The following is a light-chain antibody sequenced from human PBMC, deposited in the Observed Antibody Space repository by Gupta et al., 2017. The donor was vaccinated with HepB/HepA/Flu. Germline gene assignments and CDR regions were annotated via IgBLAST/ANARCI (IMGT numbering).Light chain of an antibody. CDR1: RSLVHSDGNTY. Sequence: DIVMTQTPVSSLVTVGQPASISCRSSRSLVHSDGNTYLSWLQQRPGLPPRLLIYKISSRFSGVLHRLSSSSACGAFTLKIIRGVAADVGIYYCSQAKQFALTFGGGTKVEIK. V-gene: IGKV2-24*01. J-gene: IGKJ4*01. CDR2: KIS. CDR3: SQAKQFALT.